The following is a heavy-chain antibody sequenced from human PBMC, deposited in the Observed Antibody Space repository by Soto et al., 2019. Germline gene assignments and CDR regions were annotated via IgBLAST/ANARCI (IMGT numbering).Heavy chain of an antibody. D-gene: IGHD3-10*01. J-gene: IGHJ4*02. CDR1: GYNFLNYG. V-gene: IGHV1-18*04. CDR3: ARDHGGATMALLY. Sequence: QVQLVQSGVEVKKPGASVKVSCKTSGYNFLNYGMSWVRQAPGQGPGWMGWISVYHGNTIYAQNFQGRVTMTTDTSTSTTYMELTSLRSDDTGVYYCARDHGGATMALLYWGQGTLVTVSS. CDR2: ISVYHGNT.